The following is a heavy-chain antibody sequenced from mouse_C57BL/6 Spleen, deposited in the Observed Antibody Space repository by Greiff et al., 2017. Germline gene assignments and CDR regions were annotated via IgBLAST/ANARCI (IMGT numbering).Heavy chain of an antibody. Sequence: QVQLQQPGAELVKPGASVKLSCKASGYTFTSYWMHWVKQKPGQGLEWIGMIHPNSGSTNYNEKFKSKATLTVDKSSTTAYMHLSSLTSEYSAVYYCSSSAYGSYWYFDVWGTGTTVTVSS. V-gene: IGHV1-64*01. CDR2: IHPNSGST. CDR1: GYTFTSYW. CDR3: SSSAYGSYWYFDV. J-gene: IGHJ1*03. D-gene: IGHD1-1*01.